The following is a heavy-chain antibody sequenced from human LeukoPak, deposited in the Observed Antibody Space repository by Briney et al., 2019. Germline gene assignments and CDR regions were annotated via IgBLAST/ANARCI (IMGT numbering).Heavy chain of an antibody. CDR3: VRDRSYGSFDY. D-gene: IGHD5-18*01. J-gene: IGHJ4*02. V-gene: IGHV3-53*01. CDR2: TGGST. CDR1: GFTVSSNY. Sequence: GGSLRLSCAASGFTVSSNYMSWVRQAPGKGLEWVSGTGGSTGYADSVKGRFTISRDNAKNSLYLQMNNLRAEDTALYHCVRDRSYGSFDYWGQGTLVTVSS.